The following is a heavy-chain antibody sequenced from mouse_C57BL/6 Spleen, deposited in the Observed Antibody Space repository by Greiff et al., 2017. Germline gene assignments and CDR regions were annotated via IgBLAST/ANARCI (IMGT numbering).Heavy chain of an antibody. D-gene: IGHD3-2*02. V-gene: IGHV3-8*01. Sequence: VQLKESGPGLAKPSQTLSLTCSVTGYSITSDYWNWIRKFPGNKLEYMGYISYSGSTYYNPSLKSRISITRDTSKNQYYLQLNSVTTEDTATYYCARFLKTAQATYAMDDWGQGTSVTVSS. CDR1: GYSITSDY. CDR3: ARFLKTAQATYAMDD. CDR2: ISYSGST. J-gene: IGHJ4*01.